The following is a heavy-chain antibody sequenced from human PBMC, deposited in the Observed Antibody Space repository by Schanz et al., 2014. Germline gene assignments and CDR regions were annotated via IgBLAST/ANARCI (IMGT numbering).Heavy chain of an antibody. V-gene: IGHV3-15*01. Sequence: EVQLVESGGGLVKPGGSLRLSCAASGFTFSDAWMTWVRQAPGKGLEWVGRIKSKTDGGTTDYAAPVKGRFTISRDNSKNTLYLQVNSLRAEDTAVYYCVRDLGGDQTDYWGQGTLVTVSS. CDR1: GFTFSDAW. D-gene: IGHD4-17*01. CDR3: VRDLGGDQTDY. J-gene: IGHJ4*02. CDR2: IKSKTDGGTT.